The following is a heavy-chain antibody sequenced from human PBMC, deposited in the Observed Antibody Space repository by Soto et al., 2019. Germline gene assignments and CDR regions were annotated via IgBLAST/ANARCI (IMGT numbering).Heavy chain of an antibody. CDR3: VRYCSTTKCPFDY. CDR1: GGSISSGGSY. D-gene: IGHD2-2*01. CDR2: IYYSGNT. J-gene: IGHJ4*02. Sequence: SETLSLTCTVSGGSISSGGSYWGWIRQPQGKGMEWIGYIYYSGNTYFNPSLKSRVTLSVDTSNNQFSLNLSSVTAADTAVYYCVRYCSTTKCPFDYWVQGTLVTVSS. V-gene: IGHV4-30-4*01.